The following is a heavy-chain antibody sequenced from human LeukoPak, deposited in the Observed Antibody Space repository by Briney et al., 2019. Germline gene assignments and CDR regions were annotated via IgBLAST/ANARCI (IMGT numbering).Heavy chain of an antibody. V-gene: IGHV3-23*01. D-gene: IGHD3-22*01. CDR2: ISGSGGST. CDR1: GFTFNNYA. Sequence: GGSLRLSCAASGFTFNNYAMSWVRQAPGKGLEWVSAISGSGGSTYYADSVKGRFTISRDNSKNTLYLQMNSLRAEDTAVYYCAKGGSGYYFDYWGQGTLVTVSS. CDR3: AKGGSGYYFDY. J-gene: IGHJ4*02.